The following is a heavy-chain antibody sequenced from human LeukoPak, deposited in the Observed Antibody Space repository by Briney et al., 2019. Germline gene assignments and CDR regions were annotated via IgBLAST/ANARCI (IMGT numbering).Heavy chain of an antibody. CDR3: ARDMAGGGWFDP. CDR2: IYNSGST. J-gene: IGHJ5*02. Sequence: PSETLSLTCTVSGGSISSYYWSWIRQPPEKGLEWIGFIYNSGSTNYNPSLKSRVTMSINTSKNQFSLKLSSETAADTAVYYCARDMAGGGWFDPWGQGTLVTVSS. D-gene: IGHD3-10*01. CDR1: GGSISSYY. V-gene: IGHV4-59*01.